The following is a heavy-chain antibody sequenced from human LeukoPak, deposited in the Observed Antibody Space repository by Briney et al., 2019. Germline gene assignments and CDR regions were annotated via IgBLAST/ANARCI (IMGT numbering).Heavy chain of an antibody. D-gene: IGHD1-7*01. V-gene: IGHV4-38-2*02. Sequence: PSETLSLTCTVSGYSISSGYYWGWIRHPPGKGLEWIGSIYHSGSTYYNPSLKSRVTISVDTSKNQFSLKLSSVTAADTAVYYCARDNTGTPLNWFDPWGQGTLVTVSS. CDR1: GYSISSGYY. CDR3: ARDNTGTPLNWFDP. J-gene: IGHJ5*02. CDR2: IYHSGST.